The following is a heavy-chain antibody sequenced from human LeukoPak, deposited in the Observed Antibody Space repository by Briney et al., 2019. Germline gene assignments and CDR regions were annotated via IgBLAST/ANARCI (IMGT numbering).Heavy chain of an antibody. CDR2: IDPSDSYT. Sequence: GESLQISCKGSGYNFTGYWIRWVRQMPGKGLEWMRRIDPSDSYTNYSPSFQGHVTISADKSISTAYLQWSSLKASDTAMYYCARLLAGAAAGTKSDYRGQGTLVTVSS. CDR1: GYNFTGYW. D-gene: IGHD6-13*01. V-gene: IGHV5-10-1*01. J-gene: IGHJ4*02. CDR3: ARLLAGAAAGTKSDY.